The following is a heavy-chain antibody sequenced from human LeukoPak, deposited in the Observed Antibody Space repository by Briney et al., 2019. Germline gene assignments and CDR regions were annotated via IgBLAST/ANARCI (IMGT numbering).Heavy chain of an antibody. V-gene: IGHV3-23*01. CDR1: GFTFSSYA. D-gene: IGHD6-13*01. CDR3: AKDRGMGQLVGFGWFDP. CDR2: TSGSGGST. J-gene: IGHJ5*02. Sequence: GGSLRLSCAASGFTFSSYAMSWVRQAPGKGLEWVSATSGSGGSTYYADSVKGRFTISRDNSKNTLYLQMNSLRAEDTAVYYCAKDRGMGQLVGFGWFDPWGQGTLVTVSS.